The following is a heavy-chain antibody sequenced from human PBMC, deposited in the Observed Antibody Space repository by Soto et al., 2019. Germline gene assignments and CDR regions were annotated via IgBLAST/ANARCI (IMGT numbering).Heavy chain of an antibody. J-gene: IGHJ3*01. Sequence: EVQLLESGGGLVQPGGSLRLSCAASGFTFSSYAMSWVRQAPGKGLEWVSAISGSGGSTYYADSVKGRFTISRDNSKNKLSLQLNSLSAEATDADVYSKARLAAGRGFSAFDLWGQGTMVTVSS. CDR2: ISGSGGST. CDR1: GFTFSSYA. CDR3: SKARLAAGRGFSAFDL. D-gene: IGHD2-15*01. V-gene: IGHV3-23*01.